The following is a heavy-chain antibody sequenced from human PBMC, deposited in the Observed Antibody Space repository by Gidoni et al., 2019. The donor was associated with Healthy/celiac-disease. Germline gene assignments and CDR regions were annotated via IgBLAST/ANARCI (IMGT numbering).Heavy chain of an antibody. CDR1: GFTFSSYA. J-gene: IGHJ4*02. Sequence: EVQLLESGGGLVQPGGSLRLSCAASGFTFSSYAMSWVRQAPGKGLEWVSAISGSGGSTYYADSVKGRFTISRDNSKNTLYLQMNSLRAEDTAVYYCAKVLGSYGTPLYYFDYWGQGTLVTVSS. CDR3: AKVLGSYGTPLYYFDY. V-gene: IGHV3-23*01. CDR2: ISGSGGST. D-gene: IGHD5-18*01.